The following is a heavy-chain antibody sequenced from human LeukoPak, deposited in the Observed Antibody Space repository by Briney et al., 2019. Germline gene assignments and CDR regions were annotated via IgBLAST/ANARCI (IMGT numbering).Heavy chain of an antibody. V-gene: IGHV3-30*02. CDR1: GFIFSSYG. D-gene: IGHD6-13*01. CDR3: AKDRRLNSYSSSWLDY. CDR2: IRYDGSKK. J-gene: IGHJ4*02. Sequence: PGGSLRLSSAASGFIFSSYGMHWVRQAPGKGLEWVAFIRYDGSKKYYADSVKGRFTISRDNSKNTLYLQMNSLRAEDTAVYYCAKDRRLNSYSSSWLDYWGQGTLITVSS.